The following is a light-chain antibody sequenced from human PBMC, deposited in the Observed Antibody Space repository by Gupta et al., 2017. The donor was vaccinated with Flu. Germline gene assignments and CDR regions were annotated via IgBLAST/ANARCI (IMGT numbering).Light chain of an antibody. CDR2: LGS. J-gene: IGKJ1*01. Sequence: TVMTQSPLPLSVTPGEPASISCRSSQSLLHTNGYNYVDWYLQKPGQSPQLLIYLGSNRASGVPDRFSGSGSGTTFTLKISRVEAEDVGIYYCMQALHTPPTFGQGTKVEVK. CDR1: QSLLHTNGYNY. CDR3: MQALHTPPT. V-gene: IGKV2-28*01.